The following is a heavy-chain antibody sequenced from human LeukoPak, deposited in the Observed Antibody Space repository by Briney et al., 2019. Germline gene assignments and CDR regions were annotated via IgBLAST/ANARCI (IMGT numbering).Heavy chain of an antibody. Sequence: SETLSLTCTVSGGSISNYYWSWIRQPAGKGLEWIGRIYTSESTNYNPSLKSRVTMSLDTSKNQFSVKLSSVTAADTAVYYCARDYDSSGYQFQHWGQGTLVTVSS. J-gene: IGHJ1*01. CDR3: ARDYDSSGYQFQH. CDR2: IYTSEST. D-gene: IGHD3-22*01. V-gene: IGHV4-4*07. CDR1: GGSISNYY.